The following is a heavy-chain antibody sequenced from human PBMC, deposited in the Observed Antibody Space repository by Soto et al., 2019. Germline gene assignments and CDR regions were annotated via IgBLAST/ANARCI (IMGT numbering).Heavy chain of an antibody. CDR3: ARDDCSGGSCYSGGWFDP. V-gene: IGHV1-69*01. CDR2: IIPIFGTA. D-gene: IGHD2-15*01. J-gene: IGHJ5*02. CDR1: GGTFSSYA. Sequence: QVQLVQSGAEAKKPGSSVKVSCKASGGTFSSYAISWVRQAPGQGLEWMGGIIPIFGTANYAQKFQGRVTLTADESTSPAYMELSSLRSEDTAVYYCARDDCSGGSCYSGGWFDPWGKGTLVTVSS.